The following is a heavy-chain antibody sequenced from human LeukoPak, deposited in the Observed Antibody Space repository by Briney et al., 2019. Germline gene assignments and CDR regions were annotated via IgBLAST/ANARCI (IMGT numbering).Heavy chain of an antibody. CDR1: GFTFSNAW. CDR3: TTAYYDFWSGYYRFAY. V-gene: IGHV3-15*01. D-gene: IGHD3-3*01. Sequence: GGSLRLSCAASGFTFSNAWMSWVRQAPGKGLEWVGRIKSKTDGGTTDYAAPVKGRFTISRDESKNTLYLQMNSLKTEDTAVYYCTTAYYDFWSGYYRFAYWGQGTLVTVSS. J-gene: IGHJ4*02. CDR2: IKSKTDGGTT.